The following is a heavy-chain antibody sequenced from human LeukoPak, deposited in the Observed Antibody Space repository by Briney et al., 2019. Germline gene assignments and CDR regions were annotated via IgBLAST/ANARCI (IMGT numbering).Heavy chain of an antibody. J-gene: IGHJ3*02. CDR3: ARGSRDYDILTALFLHDAFDI. Sequence: ASVKDSCKASGYTFTSYGISWVRQAPGQGLEWMGWISAYNGNTKYTQKLRGGVTMTTDTSTSAAYMELRSLRSDDTAVYYCARGSRDYDILTALFLHDAFDIWGQGTMVTVSS. V-gene: IGHV1-18*01. CDR1: GYTFTSYG. D-gene: IGHD3-9*01. CDR2: ISAYNGNT.